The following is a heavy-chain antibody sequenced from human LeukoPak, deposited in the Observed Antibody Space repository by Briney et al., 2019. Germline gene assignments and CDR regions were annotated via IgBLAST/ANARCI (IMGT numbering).Heavy chain of an antibody. D-gene: IGHD6-19*01. Sequence: GASVKVSCKASGYTFTGYYMHWVRQAPGQGLEWMGWINPNSGGTNYAQKFQGRVTMTRDTSISTAYMELSRLRSDDTAVYYCARAMRGSGWYLTENCWFDPWGQGTLVTVSS. CDR1: GYTFTGYY. CDR2: INPNSGGT. J-gene: IGHJ5*02. CDR3: ARAMRGSGWYLTENCWFDP. V-gene: IGHV1-2*02.